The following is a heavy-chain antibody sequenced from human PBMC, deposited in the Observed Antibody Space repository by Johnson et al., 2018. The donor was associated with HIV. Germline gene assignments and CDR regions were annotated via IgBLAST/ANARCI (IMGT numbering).Heavy chain of an antibody. D-gene: IGHD3-22*01. J-gene: IGHJ3*02. CDR2: LYRSGST. CDR3: ARVIGYDSSGKAFDM. V-gene: IGHV3-53*01. Sequence: VQLVESGGGLIQLGGSLRLSCAASGFSVSSKYMSWVRQAPGKGLEWVSALYRSGSTYYADSVKGRFTISRDNAKNSLYLQMNSLRAEDTALYYCARVIGYDSSGKAFDMWGQGTMVIVSS. CDR1: GFSVSSKY.